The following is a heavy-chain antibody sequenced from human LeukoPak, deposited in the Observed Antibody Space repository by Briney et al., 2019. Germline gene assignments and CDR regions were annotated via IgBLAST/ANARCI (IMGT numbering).Heavy chain of an antibody. CDR3: ARYGSGSNYNGPPFDY. Sequence: SETLSLTCTVSGGSISSYYWSWIRQPPGKGLEWIGYIYYSGSTNYNPSLKSRVTISVDTSKNQFSLKLSSVTAADTAVYYCARYGSGSNYNGPPFDYWGQGTLVTVSS. V-gene: IGHV4-59*01. CDR1: GGSISSYY. J-gene: IGHJ4*02. D-gene: IGHD3-10*01. CDR2: IYYSGST.